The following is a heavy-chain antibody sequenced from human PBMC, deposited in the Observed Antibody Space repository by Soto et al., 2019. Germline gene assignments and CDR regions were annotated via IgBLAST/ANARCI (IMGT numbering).Heavy chain of an antibody. CDR1: GGTFSSYT. J-gene: IGHJ4*02. Sequence: QVQLVQSGAEVKKPGSSVKVSCKASGGTFSSYTISWVRQAPGQGLEWMGRIIPILGIANYAQKFQGRVTITADKSTSTAYMELSSLRPEHTAVSYCARDRRDYGDYYFDYWGQGTLVTVSS. V-gene: IGHV1-69*08. CDR3: ARDRRDYGDYYFDY. D-gene: IGHD4-17*01. CDR2: IIPILGIA.